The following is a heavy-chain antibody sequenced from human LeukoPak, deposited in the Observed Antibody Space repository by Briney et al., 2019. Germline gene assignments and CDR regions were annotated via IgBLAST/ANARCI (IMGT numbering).Heavy chain of an antibody. CDR2: IKQGGSEK. V-gene: IGHV3-7*01. D-gene: IGHD5-18*01. Sequence: GGSLRLSCAASGFTFSSYWMSWVRQAPGKGLEWVANIKQGGSEKYYVDSVKGRFTISRDNAKNSLYLQMNSLRAEDTAVYYCARDFADTAMAADYWGQGTLVTVSS. CDR1: GFTFSSYW. J-gene: IGHJ4*02. CDR3: ARDFADTAMAADY.